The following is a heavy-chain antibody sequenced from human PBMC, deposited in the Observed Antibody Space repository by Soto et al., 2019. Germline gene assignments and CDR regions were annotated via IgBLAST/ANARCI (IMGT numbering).Heavy chain of an antibody. D-gene: IGHD2-8*01. CDR1: GYSFTDYH. CDR2: INPKSGGT. V-gene: IGHV1-2*04. Sequence: XSVKGSCEASGYSFTDYHIHWVRQAPGQGLEWLGRINPKSGGTSTAQKFQGWVTMTTDTSISTASMELTRLTSDDTAIYYCARGDSTDCSNGVCSFFYNHDMDVWGQGTTVTVSS. J-gene: IGHJ6*02. CDR3: ARGDSTDCSNGVCSFFYNHDMDV.